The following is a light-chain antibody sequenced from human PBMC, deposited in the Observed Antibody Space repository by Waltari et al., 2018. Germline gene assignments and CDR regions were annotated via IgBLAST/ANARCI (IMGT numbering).Light chain of an antibody. CDR3: SSYTSTNSLV. CDR2: DVT. J-gene: IGLJ1*01. V-gene: IGLV2-14*03. CDR1: NSDVGTCDF. Sequence: QSALTQPASVSGSPGQSITFSCTGINSDVGTCDFVSWYQQHPGKVPKLIIYDVTNRPSVVSNRCSGSKSGNTASLTISGLQSEDEADYYCSSYTSTNSLVFGTGTKVTVL.